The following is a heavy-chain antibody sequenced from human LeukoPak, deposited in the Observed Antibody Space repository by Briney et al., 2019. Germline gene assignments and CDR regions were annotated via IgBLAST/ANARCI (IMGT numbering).Heavy chain of an antibody. CDR1: GIIFSNYW. CDR2: INRDGSST. Sequence: GGSLRLSCAASGIIFSNYWMHWVRQAPGKGLVWVSRINRDGSSTSYADSVKGRFTISRDNAKNTLYLQMNGLRAEDTAVYYCARGGGYSYGSFDYWGQGTLVTVSS. CDR3: ARGGGYSYGSFDY. V-gene: IGHV3-74*01. J-gene: IGHJ4*02. D-gene: IGHD5-18*01.